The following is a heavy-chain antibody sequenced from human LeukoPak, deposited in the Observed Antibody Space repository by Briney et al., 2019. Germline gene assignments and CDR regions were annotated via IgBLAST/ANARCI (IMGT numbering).Heavy chain of an antibody. J-gene: IGHJ2*01. D-gene: IGHD2-15*01. CDR2: ILWSSGHL. CDR3: VRSVVVVAATPTHFDL. V-gene: IGHV3-9*01. Sequence: GGSVRLSCAAAEFKFDDYAMHWVRQGPGKGLEWVAGILWSSGHLKYAESVKGRFTISRDNARNALYLQMDGLRRDDTALYYCVRSVVVVAATPTHFDLWGRGTQVIVSS. CDR1: EFKFDDYA.